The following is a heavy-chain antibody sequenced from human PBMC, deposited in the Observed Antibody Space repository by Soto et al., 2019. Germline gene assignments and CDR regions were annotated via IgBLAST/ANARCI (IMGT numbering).Heavy chain of an antibody. V-gene: IGHV4-39*01. CDR2: IYYSGST. CDR3: ASRLFTFGGVIVTSVLDAFDI. J-gene: IGHJ3*02. Sequence: TLSLTCTVSGGSISSSSYYWGWIRQPPGKGLEWIGSIYYSGSTYYNPSLKSRVTISVDTSKNQSSLKLSSVTAADTAVYYCASRLFTFGGVIVTSVLDAFDIWGQGTMVTVSS. D-gene: IGHD3-16*02. CDR1: GGSISSSSYY.